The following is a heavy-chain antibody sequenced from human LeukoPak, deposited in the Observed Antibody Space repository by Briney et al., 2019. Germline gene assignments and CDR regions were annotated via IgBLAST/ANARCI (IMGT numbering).Heavy chain of an antibody. CDR1: GYSISSGYY. D-gene: IGHD3-9*01. V-gene: IGHV4-38-2*02. CDR3: ARDLRYSDY. CDR2: IYHSGST. Sequence: SETLSLTCTVSGYSISSGYYWGWIRQPPGKGLEWIGSIYHSGSTYYNPSLKSRVTISVDTSKNQFSLKLSSVTAADTAVYYCARDLRYSDYWGQGTLVTVSS. J-gene: IGHJ4*02.